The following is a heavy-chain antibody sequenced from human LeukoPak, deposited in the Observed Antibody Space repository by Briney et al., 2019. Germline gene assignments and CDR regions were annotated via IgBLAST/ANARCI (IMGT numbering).Heavy chain of an antibody. CDR2: IYWDDDK. V-gene: IGHV2-5*02. CDR3: AQTYRHSASLYYFDY. Sequence: SGPTLVNPTQTLTLTCTFSGFSLSTRGLGVGWIRQPPGKALEWLALIYWDDDKRYSPSLKSRLTITKDTSKNQVVLTMTGLDPVDTATYYCAQTYRHSASLYYFDYWGQGTLVTVSS. D-gene: IGHD1-26*01. CDR1: GFSLSTRGLG. J-gene: IGHJ4*02.